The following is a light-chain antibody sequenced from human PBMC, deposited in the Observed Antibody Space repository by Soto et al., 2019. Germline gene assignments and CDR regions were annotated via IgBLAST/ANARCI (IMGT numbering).Light chain of an antibody. V-gene: IGLV4-69*01. CDR3: QTWGTGIRV. Sequence: QPVLTQSPSSSASLGASVKLTCTLRSGHSSYAIDWHQQQPEKGPRYLMKLNSDGSHSKAYGIPDRFSGSSSGAERYLTISSLQSEDEAEYYCQTWGTGIRVFGGGTKLTVL. CDR1: SGHSSYA. J-gene: IGLJ2*01. CDR2: LNSDGSH.